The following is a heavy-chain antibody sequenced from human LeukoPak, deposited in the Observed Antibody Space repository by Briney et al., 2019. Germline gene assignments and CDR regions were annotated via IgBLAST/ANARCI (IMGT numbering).Heavy chain of an antibody. CDR2: IYYSVIT. CDR3: ARQRESSGHWFDP. CDR1: GGSISSYY. D-gene: IGHD6-25*01. J-gene: IGHJ5*02. Sequence: SETLSLTCTVSGGSISSYYWSWIRQPPGTGLEWTGYIYYSVITNYSPSLKSRVTISVDTSKNQFSLKVSSVTAADTAVYYCARQRESSGHWFDPWGQGTPVTVSS. V-gene: IGHV4-59*01.